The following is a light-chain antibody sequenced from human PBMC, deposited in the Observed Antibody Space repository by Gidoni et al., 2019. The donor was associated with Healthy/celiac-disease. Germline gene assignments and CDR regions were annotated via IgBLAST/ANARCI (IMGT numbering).Light chain of an antibody. J-gene: IGLJ3*02. V-gene: IGLV1-47*01. CDR1: SANLGSTY. CDR2: RNN. Sequence: QPVLTQPPSASGTPGQRLTSSCSGSSANLGSTYVYWYQQLPGTAPKLLLYRNNQRPSGVPDRFSGSKSGTSASLAISGLRSEDEADYYCAAWDDSLSGPVFGGGTRLTVL. CDR3: AAWDDSLSGPV.